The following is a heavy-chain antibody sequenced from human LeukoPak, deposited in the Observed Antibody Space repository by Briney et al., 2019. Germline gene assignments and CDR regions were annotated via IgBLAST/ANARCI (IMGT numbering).Heavy chain of an antibody. D-gene: IGHD4-17*01. J-gene: IGHJ6*02. Sequence: SETLSLTCTVCGGSISSYYWSWIRQPPGKGLEWSGYIYYSGSTNYNPSLKSRVTISVDTSKNHFSLKLSSVTAADTAVYYCARHGSGGGYGDYVPYYYYGMDVWGQGTTVTVSS. V-gene: IGHV4-59*08. CDR2: IYYSGST. CDR3: ARHGSGGGYGDYVPYYYYGMDV. CDR1: GGSISSYY.